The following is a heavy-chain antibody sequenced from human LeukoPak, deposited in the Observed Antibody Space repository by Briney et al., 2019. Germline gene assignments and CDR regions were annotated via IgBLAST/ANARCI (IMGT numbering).Heavy chain of an antibody. CDR1: GFTFSSYA. CDR3: AKVKSAMVPIFDY. Sequence: GGSLRLSCAASGFTFSSYAMSWVRQAPGKGLEWVSAISGSGGSTYYADSVKGRFTISRDNANNTLYLQMNSLRAEDMAVYYCAKVKSAMVPIFDYWGQGTQVTVSS. CDR2: ISGSGGST. V-gene: IGHV3-23*01. D-gene: IGHD3-10*01. J-gene: IGHJ4*02.